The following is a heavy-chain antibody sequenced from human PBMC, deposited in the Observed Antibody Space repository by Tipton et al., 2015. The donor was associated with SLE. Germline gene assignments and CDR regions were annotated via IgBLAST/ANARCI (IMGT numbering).Heavy chain of an antibody. J-gene: IGHJ2*01. CDR1: GFTFDDYV. CDR3: ARGPASAAPLGHYYVDV. D-gene: IGHD6-13*01. Sequence: VQLVQSGGVVVQPGGSLRLSCAASGFTFDDYVMHWVRQAPGQGLEWVSLISWDAISTYYADSVKGRFTISRDNSKNSVVLQMNSLRVEDTALYYCARGPASAAPLGHYYVDVWGRGTLVIVSS. CDR2: ISWDAIST. V-gene: IGHV3-43D*04.